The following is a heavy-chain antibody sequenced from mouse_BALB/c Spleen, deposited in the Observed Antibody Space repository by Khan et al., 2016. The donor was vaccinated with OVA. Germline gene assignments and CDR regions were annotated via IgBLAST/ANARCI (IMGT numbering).Heavy chain of an antibody. J-gene: IGHJ3*01. CDR3: AGELRLGGFAY. CDR2: IWGDGST. CDR1: GFSLTDYG. V-gene: IGHV2-6-7*01. Sequence: QVQLKQSGPGLVAPSQNLSITCTVSGFSLTDYGVNWVRQPPGKGLEWLGMIWGDGSTAYNSALKSRLSIIKDNSTCQVFFKMHSLQTDDKAADYCAGELRLGGFAYWGQGTLVTVSA. D-gene: IGHD1-2*01.